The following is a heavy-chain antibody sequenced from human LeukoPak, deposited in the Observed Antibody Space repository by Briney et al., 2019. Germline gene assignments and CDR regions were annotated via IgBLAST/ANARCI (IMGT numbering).Heavy chain of an antibody. CDR3: ARDSTVTTSYYYYYYGMDV. CDR2: ISGSGGTT. V-gene: IGHV3-23*01. D-gene: IGHD4-11*01. J-gene: IGHJ6*02. CDR1: GFTFSSYA. Sequence: QTGGSLRLSCAASGFTFSSYAMNWVRQAPGKGLEWVSGISGSGGTTFFADSVKGRFTIFRDNSENTLYLQMNSLRAEDTAVYYCARDSTVTTSYYYYYYGMDVWGQGTTVTVSS.